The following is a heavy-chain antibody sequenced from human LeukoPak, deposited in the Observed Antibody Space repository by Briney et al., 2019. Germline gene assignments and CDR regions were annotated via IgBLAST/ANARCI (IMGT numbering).Heavy chain of an antibody. J-gene: IGHJ5*02. CDR3: ARIVVGANGYTWFDP. D-gene: IGHD3-22*01. V-gene: IGHV4-59*08. CDR1: GGSISSYY. Sequence: PSETLSLTCTVSGGSISSYYWSWIRQPPGKGLEWIGYIYYTGSTIYNPSLKSRATISVDTSKNRFSLKLSSVTAADTAVYYCARIVVGANGYTWFDPWGQGTLVTVSS. CDR2: IYYTGST.